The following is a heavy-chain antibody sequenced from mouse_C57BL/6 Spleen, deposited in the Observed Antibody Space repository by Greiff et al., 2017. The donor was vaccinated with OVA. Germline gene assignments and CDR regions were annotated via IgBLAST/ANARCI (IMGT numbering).Heavy chain of an antibody. CDR1: GYTFNSYW. J-gene: IGHJ2*01. Sequence: VQLQQPGAELVMPGASVKLSCKASGYTFNSYWMHWVKQRPGQGLEWIGEIDPSDSYTNYNQKFKGKSTLTVDKSSSTAYMQLSSLTSEDSAVYYCARGAVYYGNSFDYWGQGTTLTVSS. CDR2: IDPSDSYT. D-gene: IGHD2-1*01. CDR3: ARGAVYYGNSFDY. V-gene: IGHV1-69*01.